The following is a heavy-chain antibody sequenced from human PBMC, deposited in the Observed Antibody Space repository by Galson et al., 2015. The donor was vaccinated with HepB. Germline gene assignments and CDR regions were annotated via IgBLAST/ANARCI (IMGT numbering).Heavy chain of an antibody. Sequence: SVKVSCKASGYTFTSYYMHWARQAPGQGLEWMGIINPSGGSTSYAQKFQGRVTMTRDTSTSTVYMELSSLRSEDTAVYYCARDSSGWYALRYYFDYWGQGTLVTVSS. CDR2: INPSGGST. CDR1: GYTFTSYY. J-gene: IGHJ4*02. D-gene: IGHD6-19*01. CDR3: ARDSSGWYALRYYFDY. V-gene: IGHV1-46*01.